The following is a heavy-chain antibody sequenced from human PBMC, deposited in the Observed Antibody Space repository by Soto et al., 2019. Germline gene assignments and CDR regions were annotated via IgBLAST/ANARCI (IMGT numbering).Heavy chain of an antibody. CDR2: IYHSRST. V-gene: IGHV4-30-2*01. J-gene: IGHJ5*02. CDR3: GGVGGYCSGSSCYPPRWFDP. Sequence: SGNLSLTCAVSGGSISSGGYSWSWIRQPPGKGLEWIGYIYHSRSTYYNPSLKSRVNISVDRSKNQFSLKLSPVTAADTAVYYCGGVGGYCSGSSCYPPRWFDPWGQGTLVTVSS. CDR1: GGSISSGGYS. D-gene: IGHD2-15*01.